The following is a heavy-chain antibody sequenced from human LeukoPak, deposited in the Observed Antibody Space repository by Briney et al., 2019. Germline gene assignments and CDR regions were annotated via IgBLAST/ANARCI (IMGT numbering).Heavy chain of an antibody. CDR1: GYTFTSYD. V-gene: IGHV1-8*01. D-gene: IGHD1-26*01. CDR3: ARGGQWEPYYYGMDV. CDR2: MNPNSGNT. J-gene: IGHJ6*02. Sequence: ASVKVSCKASGYTFTSYDINWVRQATGQGLEWMGWMNPNSGNTGYAQKFQGRVTMTRNTSISTAYMELSSLRSEDTAVYYCARGGQWEPYYYGMDVWGQGTTVIVSS.